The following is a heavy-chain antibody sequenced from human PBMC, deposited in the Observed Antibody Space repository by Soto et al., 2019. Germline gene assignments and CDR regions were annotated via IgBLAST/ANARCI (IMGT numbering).Heavy chain of an antibody. J-gene: IGHJ4*02. CDR2: IYYSGST. D-gene: IGHD2-21*02. CDR3: ARGMTYFDY. CDR1: GGSVSSGSYY. V-gene: IGHV4-61*01. Sequence: SPTLSLPCTVSGGSVSSGSYYWSWIRQPPGKGLEWIGYIYYSGSTNYNPSLKSRVTISVDTSKNQFSLKLSSVTAADTAVYYCARGMTYFDYWGQGTLVTVSS.